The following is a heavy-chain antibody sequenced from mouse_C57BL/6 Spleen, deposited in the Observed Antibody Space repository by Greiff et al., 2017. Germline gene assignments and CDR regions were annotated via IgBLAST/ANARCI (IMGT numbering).Heavy chain of an antibody. CDR2: IDPETGGT. Sequence: QVQLKESGAELVRPGASVTLSCKASGYTFTDYEMHWVKQTPVHGLEWIGAIDPETGGTAYNQKFKGKAILTADKSSRTAYMELRSLTSEHSAGHYCTRWTVTTLYNSAMDYWGQGTSVTVSS. J-gene: IGHJ4*01. D-gene: IGHD2-1*01. CDR3: TRWTVTTLYNSAMDY. CDR1: GYTFTDYE. V-gene: IGHV1-15*01.